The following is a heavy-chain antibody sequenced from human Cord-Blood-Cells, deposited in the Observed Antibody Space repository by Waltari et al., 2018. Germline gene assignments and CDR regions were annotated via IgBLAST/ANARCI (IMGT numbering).Heavy chain of an antibody. CDR3: AKAAAAVYWYFDL. D-gene: IGHD6-13*01. V-gene: IGHV3-9*01. J-gene: IGHJ2*01. CDR2: IRWNSGSI. Sequence: EVQLVESGGGLVQPGRSLRLSCAASGFTFDDYAMHWVRQAPGKGLEWVSGIRWNSGSIGYADSVKGRFTISRDNAKNSLYLQMNSLRAEDTALYYCAKAAAAVYWYFDLWGRGTLVTVSS. CDR1: GFTFDDYA.